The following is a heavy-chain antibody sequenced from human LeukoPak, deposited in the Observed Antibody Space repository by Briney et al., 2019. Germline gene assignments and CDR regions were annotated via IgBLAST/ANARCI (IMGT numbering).Heavy chain of an antibody. CDR3: ASQSPAHGY. CDR1: GYSISSGYY. D-gene: IGHD2-2*01. CDR2: VYHSGNT. J-gene: IGHJ4*02. V-gene: IGHV4-38-2*01. Sequence: SETLSLTCAVSGYSISSGYYWGWIRQPPGKGLEWIGRVYHSGNTYYNPSLKSRVTISVDTSKNHFSLKLSSVTAADTAVYFCASQSPAHGYWGQGTLVTVSS.